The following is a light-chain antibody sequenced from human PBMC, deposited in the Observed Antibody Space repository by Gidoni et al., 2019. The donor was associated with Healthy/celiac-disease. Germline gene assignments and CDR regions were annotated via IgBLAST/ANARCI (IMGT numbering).Light chain of an antibody. CDR2: AAA. CDR3: QQSYSTPRT. J-gene: IGKJ1*01. Sequence: DIQMTPSPSYLSASVGDRVTITCRASQSTSTYLNWYQQKPGKAPKLLIYAAASLQSGVPSRFSGSGSGTYFTLTISSLQPEDFATYYCQQSYSTPRTFGQGTKVEIK. CDR1: QSTSTY. V-gene: IGKV1-39*01.